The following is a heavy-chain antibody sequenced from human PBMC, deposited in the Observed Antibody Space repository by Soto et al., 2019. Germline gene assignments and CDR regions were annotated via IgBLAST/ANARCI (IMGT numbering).Heavy chain of an antibody. Sequence: EVQLVESGGGLIQPGGSLRLSCAASGFSVSSSQMNWVRQAPGKGLEWVSVIYSGGTTYYAVSVKGRFTISRDNSKNTLYRQMNSLRAEDTAVYYCARLGPYASGTYSFRYNWFGPWGQGTLVTVSS. D-gene: IGHD3-10*01. V-gene: IGHV3-53*01. CDR2: IYSGGTT. J-gene: IGHJ5*02. CDR1: GFSVSSSQ. CDR3: ARLGPYASGTYSFRYNWFGP.